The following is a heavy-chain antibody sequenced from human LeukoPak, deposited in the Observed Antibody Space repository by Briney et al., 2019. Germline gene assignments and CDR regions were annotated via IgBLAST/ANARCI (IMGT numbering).Heavy chain of an antibody. CDR2: IYTTGST. D-gene: IGHD3-22*01. J-gene: IGHJ4*02. CDR1: GGSISGGSYY. Sequence: SETLSLTCTVSGGSISGGSYYWSWIRQPAGKGLEWIGRIYTTGSTNYNPSLKSRVTISVDTSKNQFSLKLSSVTAADTAVYYCAREDYYESSGYYDYFDYWGQGTLVTVSS. CDR3: AREDYYESSGYYDYFDY. V-gene: IGHV4-61*02.